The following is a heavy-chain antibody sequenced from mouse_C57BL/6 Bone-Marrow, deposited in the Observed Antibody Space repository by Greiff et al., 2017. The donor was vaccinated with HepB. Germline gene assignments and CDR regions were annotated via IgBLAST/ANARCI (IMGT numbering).Heavy chain of an antibody. D-gene: IGHD1-1*01. CDR2: IYPGDGDT. V-gene: IGHV1-82*01. CDR1: GYAFSGSW. CDR3: ARSNYGSSWAY. J-gene: IGHJ3*01. Sequence: QVQLQQSGPELVKPRASVKISCKASGYAFSGSWMNWVKQRPGKGLEWIGRIYPGDGDTNYNGKFKGKATLTADKSSSTAYMQLSSLTSEDSAVYFCARSNYGSSWAYWGQGTLVTVSA.